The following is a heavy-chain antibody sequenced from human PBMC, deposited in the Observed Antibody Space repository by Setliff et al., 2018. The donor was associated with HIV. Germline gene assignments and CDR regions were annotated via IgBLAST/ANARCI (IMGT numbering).Heavy chain of an antibody. Sequence: SETLSLTCTVSGDSLSGYYWNWIRQPPGKGLEWIGYIYYSGRTDYNPSFRRRASISLDTSKNQFSLKLNSVTAADSAIYYCARGWELLPYWALNVWGKGTTVT. CDR1: GDSLSGYY. J-gene: IGHJ6*03. CDR2: IYYSGRT. D-gene: IGHD2-15*01. V-gene: IGHV4-59*01. CDR3: ARGWELLPYWALNV.